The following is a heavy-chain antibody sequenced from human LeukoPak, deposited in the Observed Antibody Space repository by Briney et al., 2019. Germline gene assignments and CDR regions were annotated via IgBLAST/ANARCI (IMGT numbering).Heavy chain of an antibody. J-gene: IGHJ4*02. D-gene: IGHD3-3*01. CDR3: ARQAPLKSYDFWSGYGPAAADY. CDR2: IYYSGST. V-gene: IGHV4-39*01. Sequence: SETLSLTCTVSGGSIGSSSYYWGWIRQPPGKGLEWIGSIYYSGSTYYNPSLKSRVTISVDTSKNQFSLKLSSVTAADTAVYYCARQAPLKSYDFWSGYGPAAADYWGQGTLVTVSS. CDR1: GGSIGSSSYY.